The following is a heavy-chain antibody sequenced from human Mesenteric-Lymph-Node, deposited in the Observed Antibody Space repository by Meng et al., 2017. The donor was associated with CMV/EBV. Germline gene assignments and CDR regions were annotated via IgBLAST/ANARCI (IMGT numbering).Heavy chain of an antibody. CDR2: IYYSGST. J-gene: IGHJ5*02. D-gene: IGHD1-26*01. CDR3: ARTLDSGSYKIDP. Sequence: SETLSLTCTVSGGSISSYYWSWIRQPPGKGLEWIGYIYYSGSTNYNPSLKSRVTISVDTSKNQFSLKLTSVTAADTAVYYCARTLDSGSYKIDPWGQGILVTVSS. V-gene: IGHV4-59*01. CDR1: GGSISSYY.